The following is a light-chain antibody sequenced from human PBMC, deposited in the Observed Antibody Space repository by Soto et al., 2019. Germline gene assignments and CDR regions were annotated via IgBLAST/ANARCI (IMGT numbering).Light chain of an antibody. CDR2: SDN. J-gene: IGLJ7*01. CDR1: SSNIGTNT. V-gene: IGLV1-44*01. CDR3: AAWDVSLVV. Sequence: QSVLTQPPSASGTPGQRVTISCSGSSSNIGTNTVIWYQQLPGEAPKLLIYSDNQRPSGVPDRFSGSKSGTSASLAISGLQSEDEADYYCAAWDVSLVVFGGGTQLTVL.